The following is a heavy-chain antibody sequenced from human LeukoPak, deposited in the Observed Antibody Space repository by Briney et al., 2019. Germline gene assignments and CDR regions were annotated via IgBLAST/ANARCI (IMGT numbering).Heavy chain of an antibody. CDR3: EGTYYYDSGDDY. V-gene: IGHV3-30*02. J-gene: IGHJ4*02. Sequence: GGSLRLSCAASGFIFSSHGMHWVRQAPGKGLEWLAFIRYDGSNKYYGDSVKGRFTIFRDNSKNTMYLQMNSLRAEDTAVYYCEGTYYYDSGDDYWGQGTLVTVSS. CDR2: IRYDGSNK. D-gene: IGHD3-22*01. CDR1: GFIFSSHG.